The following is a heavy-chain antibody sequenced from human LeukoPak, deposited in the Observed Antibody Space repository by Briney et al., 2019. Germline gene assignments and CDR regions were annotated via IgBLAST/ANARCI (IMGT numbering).Heavy chain of an antibody. J-gene: IGHJ6*03. Sequence: GGSLRLSCAASGFTFSSYSMNWGRQAPGKGLEWVSSISSSSSYIYCADSVKGRFTISRDNAKNSLYLQMHSLRAEDTAVYYCARHVVAAAYYYYYYMDVWGKGTTVTVSS. V-gene: IGHV3-21*01. CDR3: ARHVVAAAYYYYYYMDV. CDR1: GFTFSSYS. CDR2: ISSSSSYI. D-gene: IGHD2-15*01.